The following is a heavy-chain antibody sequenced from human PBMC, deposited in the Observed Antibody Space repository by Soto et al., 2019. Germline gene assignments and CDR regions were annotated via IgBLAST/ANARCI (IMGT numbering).Heavy chain of an antibody. CDR3: ARSYISSSYWFDP. V-gene: IGHV1-46*03. CDR1: GYTFITYF. CDR2: INPSRGTT. D-gene: IGHD6-6*01. Sequence: SVKVSCKASGYTFITYFMHWVRQAPGQGLEWMGVINPSRGTTTYAQKFQDRVTMTRDTSASTVYMELSSLRSEDTAMYYCARSYISSSYWFDPWGQGNMVTVYS. J-gene: IGHJ5*02.